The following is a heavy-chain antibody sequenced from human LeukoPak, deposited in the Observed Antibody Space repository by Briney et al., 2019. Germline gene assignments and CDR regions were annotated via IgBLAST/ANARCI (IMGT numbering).Heavy chain of an antibody. Sequence: PEASVTVSCKASGGTFSSYAISWVRQAPGQGLEWMGGIIPIFGTANYAQKFQGRVTITADESTSTAYMELSSLRSEDTAVYYCASGQLPLSLPDYWGQGTLVTVSS. CDR1: GGTFSSYA. J-gene: IGHJ4*02. D-gene: IGHD2-2*01. V-gene: IGHV1-69*13. CDR3: ASGQLPLSLPDY. CDR2: IIPIFGTA.